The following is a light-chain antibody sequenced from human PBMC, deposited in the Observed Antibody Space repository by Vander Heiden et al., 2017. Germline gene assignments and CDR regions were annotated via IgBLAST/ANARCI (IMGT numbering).Light chain of an antibody. CDR1: DIGNKA. V-gene: IGLV3-21*02. Sequence: SYVLTQPPSVSVSPGQTARISCRGNDIGNKAVHWYQQKPGKAPVLVVYDGSDRPSGIPKRFSGSNSANTATLTINGVEAGDEADYYCQVWDSSSDHVVFGGGTKL. CDR3: QVWDSSSDHVV. CDR2: DGS. J-gene: IGLJ2*01.